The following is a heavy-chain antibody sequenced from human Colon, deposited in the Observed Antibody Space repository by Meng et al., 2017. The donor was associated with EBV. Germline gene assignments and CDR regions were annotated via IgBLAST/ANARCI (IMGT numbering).Heavy chain of an antibody. Sequence: QVQRQDAGPGRVKPSGPLSLTCGVSGVSISSNIRWTWVRQPPGKGLEWIGDIDDSWSTNYNPSLNSRISISLDKSKNHFSLKVNSVTAADTAVYYCARGKQDAWELLAYWGQGALVTVSS. J-gene: IGHJ4*02. CDR1: GVSISSNIR. D-gene: IGHD1-26*01. CDR2: IDDSWST. CDR3: ARGKQDAWELLAY. V-gene: IGHV4-4*02.